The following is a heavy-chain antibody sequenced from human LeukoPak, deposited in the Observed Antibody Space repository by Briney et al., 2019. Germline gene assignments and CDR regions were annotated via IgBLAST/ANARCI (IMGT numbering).Heavy chain of an antibody. CDR3: ARDVYSSGWFGYYYGMDV. CDR2: TWYDGSNK. Sequence: GSLRLSCAASGFTFSSYGMHWVRQAPGKGLEWVAVTWYDGSNKYYADSVKGRFTISRDNSKNTLYLQMNSLRAEDTAVYYCARDVYSSGWFGYYYGMDVWGQGTTVTVSS. V-gene: IGHV3-33*01. CDR1: GFTFSSYG. D-gene: IGHD6-19*01. J-gene: IGHJ6*02.